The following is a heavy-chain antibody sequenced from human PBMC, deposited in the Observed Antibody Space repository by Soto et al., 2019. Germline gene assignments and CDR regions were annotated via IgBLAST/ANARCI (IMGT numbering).Heavy chain of an antibody. CDR2: INAGNGNT. D-gene: IGHD2-21*01. Sequence: QVQLVQSGAEVKKPGASVKVSCKASGYTFTSYAMHWVRQAPGQRLEWMGWINAGNGNTKYSQKFQGRVTITRDTAASTAYMEQSSLRSEDTAVYYCARVPGYSIGDLWGRGTLVTVSS. CDR1: GYTFTSYA. V-gene: IGHV1-3*01. J-gene: IGHJ2*01. CDR3: ARVPGYSIGDL.